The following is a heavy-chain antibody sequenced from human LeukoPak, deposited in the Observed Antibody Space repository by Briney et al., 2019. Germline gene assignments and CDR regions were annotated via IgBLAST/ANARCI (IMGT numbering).Heavy chain of an antibody. V-gene: IGHV1-2*02. J-gene: IGHJ5*02. CDR2: INPNSGGT. Sequence: ASVKVSCKASGYTFTGYYMHWVRQAPGQGLEWMGWINPNSGGTNYAQKFQGRVTMTRDTSISTAYMELSRLRSDDTAVYYCARAARSEQLVSNWFDPWGQGTLVTVSS. D-gene: IGHD6-6*01. CDR1: GYTFTGYY. CDR3: ARAARSEQLVSNWFDP.